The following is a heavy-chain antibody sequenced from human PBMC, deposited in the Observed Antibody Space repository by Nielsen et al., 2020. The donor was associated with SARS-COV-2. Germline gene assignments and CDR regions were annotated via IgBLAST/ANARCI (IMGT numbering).Heavy chain of an antibody. Sequence: WIRQPPGKALEWLARIDRDDDKYYSTSLKTRLSISKDTSKNHVVLTMTNMDPVDTATYYCARNGDGSGMRYYGMDVWGQGTTVTVSS. V-gene: IGHV2-70*11. D-gene: IGHD3-10*01. J-gene: IGHJ6*02. CDR2: IDRDDDK. CDR3: ARNGDGSGMRYYGMDV.